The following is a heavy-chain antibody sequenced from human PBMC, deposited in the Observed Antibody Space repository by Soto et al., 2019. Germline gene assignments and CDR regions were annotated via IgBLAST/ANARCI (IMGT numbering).Heavy chain of an antibody. V-gene: IGHV3-23*01. CDR1: GFTFSSYA. D-gene: IGHD3-22*01. J-gene: IGHJ3*02. CDR3: AKDLLWTDYYDSSGPAAQAFDI. CDR2: ISGSGGST. Sequence: GGSLRLSCAASGFTFSSYAMSWVRQAPGKGLEWVSAISGSGGSTYYADSVKGRFTISRDNSKNTLYLQMNSLRAEDTAVYYCAKDLLWTDYYDSSGPAAQAFDIWGQGTMVTVSS.